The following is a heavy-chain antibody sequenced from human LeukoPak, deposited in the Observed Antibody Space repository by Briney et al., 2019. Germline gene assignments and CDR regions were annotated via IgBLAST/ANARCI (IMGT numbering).Heavy chain of an antibody. D-gene: IGHD3-10*01. Sequence: GRSLRLSCTASGFTFSSDAMSWVRQTPGKGLEWVSAISGGGGGTYYADSVKGRFTISRGDSKNTLYLQMNSLRAEDTAVYNCAKMGSGTLDYWGQGTLVTVSS. CDR1: GFTFSSDA. V-gene: IGHV3-23*01. J-gene: IGHJ4*02. CDR3: AKMGSGTLDY. CDR2: ISGGGGGT.